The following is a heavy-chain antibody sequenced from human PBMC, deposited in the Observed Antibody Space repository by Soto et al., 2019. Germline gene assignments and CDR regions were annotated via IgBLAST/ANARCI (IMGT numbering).Heavy chain of an antibody. CDR2: ISSSSSYI. J-gene: IGHJ4*01. CDR3: ARDQPGYSYGYGLGY. CDR1: GFTFSSYS. Sequence: EVQLVESGGGLVKPGGSLRLSCAASGFTFSSYSMNWVRQAPGKGLEWVSSISSSSSYIYYADSVKGRFTISRDNAKNSLYLQMNSLRAEDTAVYYCARDQPGYSYGYGLGYWGHATLVTVSS. V-gene: IGHV3-21*01. D-gene: IGHD5-18*01.